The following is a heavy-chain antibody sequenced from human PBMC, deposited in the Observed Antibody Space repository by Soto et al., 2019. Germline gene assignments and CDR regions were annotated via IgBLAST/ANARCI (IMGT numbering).Heavy chain of an antibody. CDR3: ASRDPGTSVDY. V-gene: IGHV4-4*02. CDR2: IYRTGST. Sequence: SETLCLTYAVSGGSFTSNNGWTWVRQPPGQGLEWIGEIYRTGSTNYNPSLKSRVTISLDKSENQFSLKVTSLTAADTAVYYCASRDPGTSVDYWGQGTLVTLSS. CDR1: GGSFTSNNG. J-gene: IGHJ4*02. D-gene: IGHD1-7*01.